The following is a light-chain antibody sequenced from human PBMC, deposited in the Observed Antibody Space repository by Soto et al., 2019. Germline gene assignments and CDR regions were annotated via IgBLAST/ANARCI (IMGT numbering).Light chain of an antibody. CDR1: NSDVGGYDY. Sequence: QSVLTQPRSVSGSPGQAVTFSCTGTNSDVGGYDYVSWYQQLPGEAPKLIIYDVTKRPSGVPNRFSGSKSGNTASLTISGLQAEDEADYFFSSFAGSYTHVFGSGTKVTV. CDR2: DVT. V-gene: IGLV2-11*01. CDR3: SSFAGSYTHV. J-gene: IGLJ1*01.